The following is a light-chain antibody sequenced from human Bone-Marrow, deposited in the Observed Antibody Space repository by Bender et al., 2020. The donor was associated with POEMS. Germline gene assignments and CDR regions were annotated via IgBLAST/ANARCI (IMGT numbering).Light chain of an antibody. V-gene: IGLV3-25*03. Sequence: SDELTQPPSVSVSPGQTARITCSGDALAKEFVYWYQQKPGQAPVLVIYKDSERPSGIPERFSGSSSGTTVTLTISGVQAEDEADYYCQSPDSSGTLTIFGGGTKLTVL. J-gene: IGLJ2*01. CDR3: QSPDSSGTLTI. CDR2: KDS. CDR1: ALAKEF.